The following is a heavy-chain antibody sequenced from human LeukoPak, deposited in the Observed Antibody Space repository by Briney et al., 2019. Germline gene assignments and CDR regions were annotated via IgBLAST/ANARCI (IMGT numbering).Heavy chain of an antibody. J-gene: IGHJ4*02. CDR3: ARSPNYYDSSGCPGY. V-gene: IGHV3-30*19. D-gene: IGHD3-22*01. CDR1: GFTFSSYG. CDR2: ISYDGSNK. Sequence: PGGSLRLSCAASGFTFSSYGMHWVRQAPGKGLEWVAVISYDGSNKYYADSVKGRFTISRDNSKNTLYLQMNSLRAEDTAVYYCARSPNYYDSSGCPGYWGQGTLVTVSS.